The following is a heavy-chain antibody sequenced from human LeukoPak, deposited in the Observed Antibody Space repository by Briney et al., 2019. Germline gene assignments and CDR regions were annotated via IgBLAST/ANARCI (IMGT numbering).Heavy chain of an antibody. J-gene: IGHJ4*02. CDR3: TKVASSGSCYQSDY. V-gene: IGHV3-30*18. CDR1: GFTFSSYG. CDR2: ISYDGSNK. D-gene: IGHD2-15*01. Sequence: GRSLRLSCAASGFTFSSYGMHWVRQAPGKGLEWVAVISYDGSNKYYADSVKGRFTISRDNSKNTLYLQMNSLRAEDTAIYYCTKVASSGSCYQSDYWGQGTLVTVSS.